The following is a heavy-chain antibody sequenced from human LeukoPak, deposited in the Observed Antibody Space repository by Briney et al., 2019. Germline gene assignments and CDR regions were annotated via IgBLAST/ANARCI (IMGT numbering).Heavy chain of an antibody. Sequence: SETLSLTCTVSGGSISSGDYYWSWIRQPPGKGLEWIGYIYYSGSTYYNPSLESRVTISVDTSKNRFSLKLSSVTAADTAVYYCARIVVVVAATRDFHGMDVWGQGTTVTVSS. D-gene: IGHD2-15*01. CDR3: ARIVVVVAATRDFHGMDV. V-gene: IGHV4-30-4*01. CDR2: IYYSGST. CDR1: GGSISSGDYY. J-gene: IGHJ6*02.